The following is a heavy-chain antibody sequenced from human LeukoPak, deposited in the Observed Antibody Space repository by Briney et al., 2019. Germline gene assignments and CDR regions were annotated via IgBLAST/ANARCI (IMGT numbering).Heavy chain of an antibody. CDR2: MNPNSGNT. Sequence: ASVKVSCKASGYTFTSYDINWVRQATGQGLEWMGWMNPNSGNTGYAQKFQGRVTMTRNTSISTAYMELSSLRSEDTAVYYCARETTTLGYYYDSSGYVTLWGQGTLVTVSS. CDR1: GYTFTSYD. D-gene: IGHD3-22*01. J-gene: IGHJ4*02. CDR3: ARETTTLGYYYDSSGYVTL. V-gene: IGHV1-8*01.